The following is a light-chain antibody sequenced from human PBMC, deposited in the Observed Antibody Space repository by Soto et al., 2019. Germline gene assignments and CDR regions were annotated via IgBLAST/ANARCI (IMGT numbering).Light chain of an antibody. CDR3: QQYGGSPRT. V-gene: IGKV3-20*01. J-gene: IGKJ1*01. Sequence: EIVLTQSPVTLSLSPGERATLSCRASQSVSSSYLAWYQQKPGQAPRLLIYGASNRATGIPDRFSGSGSGTDFTLTITRLEPEDFAVYYCQQYGGSPRTFGQGTKVDIK. CDR2: GAS. CDR1: QSVSSSY.